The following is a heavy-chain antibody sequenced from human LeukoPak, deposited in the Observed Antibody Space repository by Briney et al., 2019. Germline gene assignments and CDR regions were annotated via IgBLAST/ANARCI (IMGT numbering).Heavy chain of an antibody. V-gene: IGHV3-21*01. CDR3: ARCMVRGVFDY. CDR2: ISSSSSYI. CDR1: GFTFSSYS. D-gene: IGHD3-10*01. Sequence: GGSLRLSCAASGFTFSSYSMNWVRQAPGKGLEWVSSISSSSSYIYYADSVKDRFTISRDNAKNSLYLQMNSLRAEDTAVYYCARCMVRGVFDYWGQGTLVTVSS. J-gene: IGHJ4*02.